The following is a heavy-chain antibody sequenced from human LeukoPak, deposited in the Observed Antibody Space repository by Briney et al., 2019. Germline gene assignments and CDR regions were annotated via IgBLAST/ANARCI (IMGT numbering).Heavy chain of an antibody. V-gene: IGHV1-69*13. J-gene: IGHJ3*02. D-gene: IGHD3-10*02. CDR2: IIPFFGTP. CDR3: ARDPRFGEFNNAFDI. CDR1: GGSFNSYA. Sequence: ASVKVSCKVSGGSFNSYAISWVRQAPGQGLEWMGGIIPFFGTPNYAQKFQGRVTITADDSSSTGYMEVTSLRSEDTAVYYCARDPRFGEFNNAFDIWGQGTMVTVSS.